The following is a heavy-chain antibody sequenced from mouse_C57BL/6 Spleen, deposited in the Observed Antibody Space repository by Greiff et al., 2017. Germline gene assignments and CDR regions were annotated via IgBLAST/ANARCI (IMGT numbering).Heavy chain of an antibody. D-gene: IGHD1-1*01. CDR3: ARGITTVVDYYAMDY. J-gene: IGHJ4*01. CDR2: IYPSDSET. Sequence: VQLQQPGAELVRPGSSVKLSCKASGYTFTSYWMDWVKQRPGQGLEWIGNIYPSDSETHYNQKFKDKATLTVDKSSSTAYMQLSSLTSEDSAVYYCARGITTVVDYYAMDYWGQGTSVTVSS. V-gene: IGHV1-61*01. CDR1: GYTFTSYW.